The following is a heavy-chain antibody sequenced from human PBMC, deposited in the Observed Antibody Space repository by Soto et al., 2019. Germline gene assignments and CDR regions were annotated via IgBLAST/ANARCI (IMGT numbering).Heavy chain of an antibody. J-gene: IGHJ5*02. D-gene: IGHD4-4*01. CDR2: ISSSSSYI. Sequence: GGSLRLSCAASGFTFSSYSMNWVRQAPGKGLEWVSSISSSSSYIYYADSVKGRFTISRDNAKDSLYLQMNSLRAEDSAVYYCARDGRNYLFDPWGQGTLVTVSS. V-gene: IGHV3-21*01. CDR1: GFTFSSYS. CDR3: ARDGRNYLFDP.